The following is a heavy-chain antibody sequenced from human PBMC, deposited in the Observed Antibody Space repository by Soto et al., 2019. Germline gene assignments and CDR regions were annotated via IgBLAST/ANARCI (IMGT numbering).Heavy chain of an antibody. V-gene: IGHV4-61*08. CDR2: IYYSGGT. J-gene: IGHJ5*02. CDR1: GATLRSGGSS. CDR3: TREQSVDNYFDP. D-gene: IGHD6-19*01. Sequence: SGTLSLTCTVSGATLRSGGSSDTSIRQPPAKGLEWLGFIYYSGGTNYNPSLTSRATISLATSKSPTSLRLTSTPASDTSIYYCTREQSVDNYFDPWGQGTMGTVSS.